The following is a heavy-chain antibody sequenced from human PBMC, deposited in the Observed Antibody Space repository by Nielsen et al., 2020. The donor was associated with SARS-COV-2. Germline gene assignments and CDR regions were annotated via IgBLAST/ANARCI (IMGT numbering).Heavy chain of an antibody. J-gene: IGHJ4*02. CDR3: ARFYGDGPFDY. Sequence: ESLKISCKGSGYSFTSYWIGWIRQPPGKGLEWIGYIYYPGIYRGITNYHPSLNSRVTISLDTSKNQFSLDLTSVTAADTAVYYCARFYGDGPFDYWGQGTLVTVPS. CDR2: IYYPGIYRGIT. D-gene: IGHD4-17*01. CDR1: GYSFTSYW. V-gene: IGHV4-59*13.